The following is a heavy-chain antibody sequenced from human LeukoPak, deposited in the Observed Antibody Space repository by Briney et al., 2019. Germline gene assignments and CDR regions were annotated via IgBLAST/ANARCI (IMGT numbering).Heavy chain of an antibody. CDR2: ITWNRDNI. Sequence: GRSLRLSCTVSGFTFDDYAMHWARHTPGKGLEWVAGITWNRDNIGYGDSVKGRFTISRDNVKNVLYLQINSLRPEDTALYYCAKDLSSAITSALVLDVWGQGTTVTVS. J-gene: IGHJ6*02. D-gene: IGHD3-22*01. CDR1: GFTFDDYA. CDR3: AKDLSSAITSALVLDV. V-gene: IGHV3-9*01.